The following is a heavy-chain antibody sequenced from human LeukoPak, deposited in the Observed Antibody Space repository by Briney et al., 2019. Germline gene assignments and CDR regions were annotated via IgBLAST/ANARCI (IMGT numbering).Heavy chain of an antibody. CDR1: EFTFFTYW. CDR3: AELGITMIGGV. V-gene: IGHV3-7*01. Sequence: GGSLRLSCAASEFTFFTYWMSWVRQAPGKGLEWVANIKQDGSEKYYVDSVKGRFTISRDNAKNSLYLQMNSLRAEDTAVYYCAELGITMIGGVWGKGTTVTISS. CDR2: IKQDGSEK. D-gene: IGHD3-10*02. J-gene: IGHJ6*04.